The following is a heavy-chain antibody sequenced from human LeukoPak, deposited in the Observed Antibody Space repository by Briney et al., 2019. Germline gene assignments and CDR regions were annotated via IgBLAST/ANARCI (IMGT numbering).Heavy chain of an antibody. V-gene: IGHV3-30-3*01. CDR2: ISYDGSNK. D-gene: IGHD3-10*01. J-gene: IGHJ6*03. CDR3: ARDGTITMVRGGDYYYYMDV. CDR1: GFTFSSYA. Sequence: GGSLRLSCAASGFTFSSYAMHWVRQAPGKGLEWVAVISYDGSNKYYADSVKGRFTISRDNSKNTLYLQMNSLRAEDTAVYYCARDGTITMVRGGDYYYYMDVWGKGTTVTVSS.